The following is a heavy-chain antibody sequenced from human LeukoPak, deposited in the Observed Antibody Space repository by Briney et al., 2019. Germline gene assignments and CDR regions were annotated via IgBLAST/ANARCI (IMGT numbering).Heavy chain of an antibody. J-gene: IGHJ6*02. CDR3: ARLRSWPGRKSMDV. D-gene: IGHD6-13*01. Sequence: SETLSLTCTVSGGSISSGGYYWSWIRQHPGKGLEWIGYIYYSGSTYYNPSLKSRVTISVDTSKNQFSLKLSSVTAADTAVYYCARLRSWPGRKSMDVWGQGTTVTVSS. V-gene: IGHV4-31*03. CDR2: IYYSGST. CDR1: GGSISSGGYY.